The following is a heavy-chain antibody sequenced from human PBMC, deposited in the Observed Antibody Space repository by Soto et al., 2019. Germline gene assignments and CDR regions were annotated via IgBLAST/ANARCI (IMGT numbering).Heavy chain of an antibody. CDR2: INPSGGST. V-gene: IGHV1-46*01. D-gene: IGHD6-19*01. CDR1: GYTFTSYY. J-gene: IGHJ1*01. CDR3: ARPLSYSSGWSKREYFQH. Sequence: QVQLVQSGAEVKKPGASVKVSCKASGYTFTSYYMHWVRQAPGQGLVWMGIINPSGGSTSYAQKFQSRVTMTRDTSTSTVYMELSSLRSEDTAVYYCARPLSYSSGWSKREYFQHWGQGTLVTVSS.